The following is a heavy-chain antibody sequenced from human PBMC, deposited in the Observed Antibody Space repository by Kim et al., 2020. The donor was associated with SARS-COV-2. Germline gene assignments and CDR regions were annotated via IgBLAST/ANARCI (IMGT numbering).Heavy chain of an antibody. Sequence: SVKVSCKASGGTFSSYAISWVRQAPGQGLEWMGGIIPIFGTANYAQKFQGRVTITADESTSTAYMELSSLRSEDTAVYYCARDPSEDVRRWELQVSGYYYGMDVWGQGTTVTVSS. CDR2: IIPIFGTA. D-gene: IGHD1-26*01. CDR1: GGTFSSYA. CDR3: ARDPSEDVRRWELQVSGYYYGMDV. J-gene: IGHJ6*02. V-gene: IGHV1-69*13.